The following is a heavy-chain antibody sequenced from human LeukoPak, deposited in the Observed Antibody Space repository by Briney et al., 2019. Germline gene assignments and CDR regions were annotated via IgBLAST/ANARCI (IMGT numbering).Heavy chain of an antibody. Sequence: VASVKVSCKASGYAFTSYGISWVRQAPGQGLEWLGGIIPVFGAANYAQKFQARVTLTADGSTNTAYMDLSGLRSEDTAVYYCARTRSGCTTTNCYPYDMDVWGQGTTVTVSS. CDR3: ARTRSGCTTTNCYPYDMDV. CDR2: IIPVFGAA. D-gene: IGHD2-2*01. V-gene: IGHV1-69*13. CDR1: GYAFTSYG. J-gene: IGHJ6*02.